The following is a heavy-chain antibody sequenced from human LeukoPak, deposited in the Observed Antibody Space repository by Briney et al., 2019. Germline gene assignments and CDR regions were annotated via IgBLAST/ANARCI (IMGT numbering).Heavy chain of an antibody. Sequence: GGSLRLSCAASGFTVSSNYMSWVRQAPGKGLEWVSVIYSGGSTYYADSVKGRFTISRDNSKNTLYLQMNSLRAEDTAVYYCAKTVVSAGWHYFDYWGQGTLVSVSS. CDR1: GFTVSSNY. CDR2: IYSGGST. V-gene: IGHV3-53*01. CDR3: AKTVVSAGWHYFDY. D-gene: IGHD3-9*01. J-gene: IGHJ4*02.